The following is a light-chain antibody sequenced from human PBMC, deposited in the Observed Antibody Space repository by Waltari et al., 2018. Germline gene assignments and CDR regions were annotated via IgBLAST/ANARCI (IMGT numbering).Light chain of an antibody. CDR3: SSYTRHETGI. CDR1: SSDVGGYNF. J-gene: IGLJ2*01. CDR2: EVN. V-gene: IGLV2-14*01. Sequence: QSALTQPASVSGSPGQSITISCTGTSSDVGGYNFVSWYQQHPGKVPKLIIYEVNNRPSGGSNRFSGSKSGNTASLTISGLQAEDEADYYCSSYTRHETGIFGGGTKLTVL.